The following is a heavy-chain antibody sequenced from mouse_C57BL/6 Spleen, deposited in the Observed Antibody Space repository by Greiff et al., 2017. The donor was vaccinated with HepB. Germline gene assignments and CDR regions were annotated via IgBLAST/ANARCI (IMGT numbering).Heavy chain of an antibody. CDR2: IRSKSNNYAT. V-gene: IGHV10-1*01. D-gene: IGHD1-1*01. CDR3: VSSSSHYAMDY. Sequence: GGGLVQPKGSLKLSCAASGFSFNTYAMNWVRQAPGKGLEWVARIRSKSNNYATYYADSVKDRFTISRDDSESMLYLQMNNLKTEDTAMYYCVSSSSHYAMDYWGQGTSVTVSS. J-gene: IGHJ4*01. CDR1: GFSFNTYA.